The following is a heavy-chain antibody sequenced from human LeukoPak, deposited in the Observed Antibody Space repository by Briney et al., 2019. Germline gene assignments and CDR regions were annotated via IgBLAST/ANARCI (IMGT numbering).Heavy chain of an antibody. V-gene: IGHV4-39*01. Sequence: SETLSLTCTVSGVSISSSNSYWGWICQPPGKGLEWIGSIYYSGNTYYNASLKSQVSISIDTSKNQFSLRLTSVTAADTAVYYCARTMIVIYYYYMDVWGKGTTVTISS. D-gene: IGHD3-22*01. CDR3: ARTMIVIYYYYMDV. CDR1: GVSISSSNSY. CDR2: IYYSGNT. J-gene: IGHJ6*03.